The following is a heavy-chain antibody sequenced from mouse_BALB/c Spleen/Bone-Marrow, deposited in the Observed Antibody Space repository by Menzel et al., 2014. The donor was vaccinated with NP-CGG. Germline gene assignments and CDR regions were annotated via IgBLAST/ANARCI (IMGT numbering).Heavy chain of an antibody. CDR1: GFNIKDTY. Sequence: EVQLQQSGAELVKPGASVKSSCAASGFNIKDTYMHWVKQRPEQGLEWIGRIDPANGNTKYDPKFQGKATITADTSSNTAYLQLSSLTSDDTAVYYCARYYYAMDYWGQGTSVTVSS. V-gene: IGHV14-3*02. CDR2: IDPANGNT. J-gene: IGHJ4*01. CDR3: ARYYYAMDY.